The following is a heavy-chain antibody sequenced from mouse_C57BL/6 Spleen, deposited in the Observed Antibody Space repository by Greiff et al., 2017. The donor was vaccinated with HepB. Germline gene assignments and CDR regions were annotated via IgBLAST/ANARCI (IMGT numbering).Heavy chain of an antibody. CDR3: ARQDPYYFDY. CDR2: ISSGGSYT. J-gene: IGHJ2*01. V-gene: IGHV5-6*01. CDR1: GFTFSSYG. Sequence: EVHLVESGGDLVKPGGSLKLSCAASGFTFSSYGMSWVRQTPDKRLEWVATISSGGSYTYYPDSVKGRFTISRDDAKNTLYLHMSSLKSEDTAIYYCARQDPYYFDYWGQGTTLTVSS.